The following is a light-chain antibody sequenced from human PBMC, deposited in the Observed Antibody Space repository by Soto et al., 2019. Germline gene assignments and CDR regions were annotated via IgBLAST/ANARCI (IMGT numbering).Light chain of an antibody. CDR1: QNVKTR. CDR3: QRYEESPLT. J-gene: IGKJ4*01. V-gene: IGKV3-15*01. Sequence: ASLSVSPGERATLSCRASQNVKTRLAWYQQKPGQAPRLLIFDAFTRATGIPARFSGSASGTDFTLTISSLQSEDSAVYYCQRYEESPLTFGSGT. CDR2: DAF.